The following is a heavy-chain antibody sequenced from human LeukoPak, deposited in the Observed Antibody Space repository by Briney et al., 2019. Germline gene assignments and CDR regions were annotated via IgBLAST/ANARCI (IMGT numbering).Heavy chain of an antibody. J-gene: IGHJ4*02. V-gene: IGHV4-39*07. Sequence: SETLSLTCTVSGGSISSSSYYWGWIRQPPGKGLEWIGSIYYSGSTYYNQSLTSRVTISVDTSKNQFSLKLSSVTAADTAVYYCARGTTASDLDGTAYWGQGTLVTVSS. CDR1: GGSISSSSYY. CDR2: IYYSGST. CDR3: ARGTTASDLDGTAY. D-gene: IGHD1/OR15-1a*01.